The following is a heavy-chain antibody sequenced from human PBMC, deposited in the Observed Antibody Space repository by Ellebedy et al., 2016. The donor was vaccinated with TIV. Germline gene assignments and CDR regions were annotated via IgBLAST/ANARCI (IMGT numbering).Heavy chain of an antibody. J-gene: IGHJ6*02. V-gene: IGHV3-7*03. CDR3: ARGGGYHNMDP. D-gene: IGHD3-10*01. Sequence: GESLKISCAASGFTFSNYWMSWVHQAPGKGLEWVANIKQDGSEKYYVDSVKGRFTISRDNAKNSLYLQMNSLRAEDTAVYYCARGGGYHNMDPWGQGTTVTVSS. CDR1: GFTFSNYW. CDR2: IKQDGSEK.